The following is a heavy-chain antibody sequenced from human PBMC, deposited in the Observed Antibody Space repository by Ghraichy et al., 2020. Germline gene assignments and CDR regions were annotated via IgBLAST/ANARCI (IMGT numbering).Heavy chain of an antibody. CDR3: TRDPGWYYGMAV. CDR2: IKLDGSEK. D-gene: IGHD2-15*01. CDR1: GFTSNSYW. Sequence: ETLSLTCAASGFTSNSYWMNWVRQAPGKGLEWVANIKLDGSEKYYVDSVRGRFTISRDNANNSLYLQMSSLRAEDTAVYYCTRDPGWYYGMAVWGQGTTVTVSS. V-gene: IGHV3-7*01. J-gene: IGHJ6*02.